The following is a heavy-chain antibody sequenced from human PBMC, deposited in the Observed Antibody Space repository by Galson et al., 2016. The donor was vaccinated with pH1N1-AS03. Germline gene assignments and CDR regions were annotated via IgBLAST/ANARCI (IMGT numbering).Heavy chain of an antibody. D-gene: IGHD2-15*01. CDR1: GFTFSSYG. CDR3: AKERNRIIDS. CDR2: VRFDGINK. V-gene: IGHV3-30*02. J-gene: IGHJ4*02. Sequence: SLRLSCAAAGFTFSSYGMHWVRQAPGKGLEWVAFVRFDGINKFYADSVKGRFAISRDNSQNSLYLQMNSLRIEDTAFYYCAKERNRIIDSWGQGTLVTVSS.